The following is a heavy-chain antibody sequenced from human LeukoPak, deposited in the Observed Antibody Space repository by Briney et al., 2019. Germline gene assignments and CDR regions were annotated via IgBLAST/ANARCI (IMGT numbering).Heavy chain of an antibody. Sequence: GGSLRLSCAASGFTFSTYRMNWVRQAPGKGLEWVSSVSGATGNSYYVGSVKGRFTISRDDSKNTLYLQMNSLRAEDTAVYYCAKQLGYCSDGSCYFPYWGQGTLVTVSS. D-gene: IGHD2-15*01. V-gene: IGHV3-23*01. CDR1: GFTFSTYR. CDR3: AKQLGYCSDGSCYFPY. J-gene: IGHJ4*02. CDR2: VSGATGNS.